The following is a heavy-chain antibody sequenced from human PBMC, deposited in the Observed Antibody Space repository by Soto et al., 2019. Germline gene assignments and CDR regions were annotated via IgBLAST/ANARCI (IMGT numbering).Heavy chain of an antibody. Sequence: PGESLKISCKGSGYSFNTYWIGWVRQTPGKGLEWMEIVYPGDSDTRYSPSFQGQVTISADKSISTAYLQWCSLKASDTAMYYAGRAFCGSGSYYGYWGQVTLVIVSS. D-gene: IGHD3-10*01. CDR3: GRAFCGSGSYYGY. CDR1: GYSFNTYW. V-gene: IGHV5-51*01. J-gene: IGHJ4*02. CDR2: VYPGDSDT.